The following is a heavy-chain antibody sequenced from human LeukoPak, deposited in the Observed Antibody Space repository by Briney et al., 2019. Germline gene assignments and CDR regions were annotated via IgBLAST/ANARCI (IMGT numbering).Heavy chain of an antibody. Sequence: GGSLRLSCVASGFTFSSYWMTWVRQAPGKGLEWVANIKTDGSLTYYVDSVKGRFTISRDNAKNSLYLQMNSLRAEDTAVYYCVRFGGEDYYDSSGYPKFDYWGQGTLVTVSS. V-gene: IGHV3-7*01. CDR3: VRFGGEDYYDSSGYPKFDY. CDR2: IKTDGSLT. D-gene: IGHD3-22*01. CDR1: GFTFSSYW. J-gene: IGHJ4*02.